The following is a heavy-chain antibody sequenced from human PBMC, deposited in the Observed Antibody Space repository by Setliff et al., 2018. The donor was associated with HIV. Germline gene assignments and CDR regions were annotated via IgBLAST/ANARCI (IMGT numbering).Heavy chain of an antibody. Sequence: SVKVSCKASGGTFSTNAVSWVRQAPGQGLEWMGGIIPLFGTANYAQKFQGRVTMTTDELMTTAYLELSSLRSEDTAVYYCASGSGYCKNGVCYIGVHRTPDKYYFDSWGQGALVTVSS. CDR3: ASGSGYCKNGVCYIGVHRTPDKYYFDS. D-gene: IGHD2-8*01. CDR2: IIPLFGTA. J-gene: IGHJ4*02. CDR1: GGTFSTNA. V-gene: IGHV1-69*05.